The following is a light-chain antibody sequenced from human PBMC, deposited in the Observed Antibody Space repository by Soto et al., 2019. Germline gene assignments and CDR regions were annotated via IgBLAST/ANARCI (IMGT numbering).Light chain of an antibody. J-gene: IGKJ5*01. CDR1: QSINTF. Sequence: DIQMTQSPYSLSASVGDKITINCPASQSINTFLNWYQQKPGKAPKLLIYSASILQGVVPSRFSGSGAGTDFTPTINSLQPADSATYYCQQSHSHPITFGHGTRLEIK. V-gene: IGKV1-39*01. CDR2: SAS. CDR3: QQSHSHPIT.